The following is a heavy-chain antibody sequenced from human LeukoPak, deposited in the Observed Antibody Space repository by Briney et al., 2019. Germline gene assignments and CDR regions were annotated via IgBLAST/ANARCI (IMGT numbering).Heavy chain of an antibody. CDR1: GFPLSSYS. CDR2: ISSSSSTI. CDR3: AREVEGFDI. Sequence: PGGSLRLSCAASGFPLSSYSMHWVRQAPGKGLEWVSYISSSSSTIYYADSVKGRFTISRDNAKNSLYLQMNSLRAEDTAVYYCAREVEGFDIWGQGTMVTVSS. J-gene: IGHJ3*02. V-gene: IGHV3-48*01.